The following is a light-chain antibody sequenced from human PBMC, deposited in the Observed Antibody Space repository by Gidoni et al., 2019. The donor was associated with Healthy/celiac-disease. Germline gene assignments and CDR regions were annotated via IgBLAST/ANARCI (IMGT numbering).Light chain of an antibody. CDR2: RNN. J-gene: IGLJ3*02. V-gene: IGLV1-47*01. Sequence: QSVLTQPPQASGHPGQRVTISSSGSSSNSGSNYVYWYQQLPGTAPKLLIYRNNQRPSGVPDRFSGSKSGTSASLAISGLRSEDEADYYCAAWEDSLSCPWVFGGGTKLTVL. CDR3: AAWEDSLSCPWV. CDR1: SSNSGSNY.